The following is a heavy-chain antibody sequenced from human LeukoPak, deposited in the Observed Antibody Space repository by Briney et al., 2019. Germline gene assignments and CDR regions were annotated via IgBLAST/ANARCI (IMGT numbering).Heavy chain of an antibody. V-gene: IGHV4-39*01. Sequence: PSETLSLTCTVSGGSISSSSYYWGWIRQPPGKGLEWIGSIYYSGSTYYNPSLKSRVTISVDTSKNQFSLKLSSVTAADTAVYYCARQRYDFWSGCYTDYYYYYMDVWAKGPRSPSP. D-gene: IGHD3-3*01. CDR2: IYYSGST. J-gene: IGHJ6*03. CDR1: GGSISSSSYY. CDR3: ARQRYDFWSGCYTDYYYYYMDV.